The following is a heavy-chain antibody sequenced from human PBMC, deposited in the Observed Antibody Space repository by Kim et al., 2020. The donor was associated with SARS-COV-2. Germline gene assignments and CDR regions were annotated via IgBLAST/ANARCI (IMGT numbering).Heavy chain of an antibody. V-gene: IGHV4-31*03. CDR2: IYYSGST. J-gene: IGHJ4*02. D-gene: IGHD2-2*01. CDR1: GGSISSGGYY. Sequence: SETLSLTCTVSGGSISSGGYYWSWIRQHPGKGLEWIGYIYYSGSTYYNPSLKSRVTISVDTSKNQFSLKLSSVTAADTAVYYCARGYCSSTSCLLDYWGQGTLVTVSS. CDR3: ARGYCSSTSCLLDY.